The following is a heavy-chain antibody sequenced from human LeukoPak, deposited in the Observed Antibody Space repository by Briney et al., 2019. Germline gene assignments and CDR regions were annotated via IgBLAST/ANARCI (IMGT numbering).Heavy chain of an antibody. J-gene: IGHJ6*03. CDR3: ARGGGSSPGFFSYRYYMDV. CDR2: IYYSGST. D-gene: IGHD6-6*01. CDR1: GFTFSSYA. Sequence: GSLRLSCAVSGFTFSSYAMSWVRQAPGKGLEWIGSIYYSGSTYYNPSLKSRVTISVDTSKNQFSLKLSSVTAADTAVYYCARGGGSSPGFFSYRYYMDVWGKGTTVTVSS. V-gene: IGHV4-39*07.